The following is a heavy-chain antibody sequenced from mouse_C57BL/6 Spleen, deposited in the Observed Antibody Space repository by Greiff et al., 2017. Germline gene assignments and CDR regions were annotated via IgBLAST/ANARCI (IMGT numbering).Heavy chain of an antibody. Sequence: QVQLQQPGAELVMPGASVKLSCKASGYTFTSYWMTWVKQRPGQGLEWIGEIYPGGSGTNYNEKFKSKSTLTVDTSSSTAYMQLSSLTSEDSAVYYCASYSCVSRFAYWGQGTLVTVSA. CDR1: GYTFTSYW. D-gene: IGHD6-2*01. CDR3: ASYSCVSRFAY. J-gene: IGHJ3*01. V-gene: IGHV1-55*01. CDR2: IYPGGSGT.